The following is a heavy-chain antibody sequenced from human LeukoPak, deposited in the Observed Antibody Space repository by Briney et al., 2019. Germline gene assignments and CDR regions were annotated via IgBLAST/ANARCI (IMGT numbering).Heavy chain of an antibody. CDR2: IIPIFGTA. J-gene: IGHJ6*03. Sequence: GSSVKVSCKASGGTFSSYAISWVRQAPGQGLEWMGGIIPIFGTANYAQKFQGRVTITADESTSTAYMELSSLRSEDTAVYYCARGPYYDFWSGYPYYYSYYMDVWGKGTTATVSS. CDR1: GGTFSSYA. CDR3: ARGPYYDFWSGYPYYYSYYMDV. D-gene: IGHD3-3*01. V-gene: IGHV1-69*01.